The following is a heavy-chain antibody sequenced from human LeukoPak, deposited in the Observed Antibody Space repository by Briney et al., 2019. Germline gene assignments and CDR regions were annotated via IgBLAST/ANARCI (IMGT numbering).Heavy chain of an antibody. CDR3: ARDGGRWLRSTTHDY. J-gene: IGHJ4*02. CDR2: ISSSSYI. CDR1: GFTFSSYS. D-gene: IGHD5-12*01. Sequence: PGGSLRLSCAASGFTFSSYSMNWVRQAPGKGLEWVSSISSSSYIYYADSVKGRFTISRDNAKNSLYLQMNSLRAEDTAVYYCARDGGRWLRSTTHDYWGQGTLVTVSS. V-gene: IGHV3-21*01.